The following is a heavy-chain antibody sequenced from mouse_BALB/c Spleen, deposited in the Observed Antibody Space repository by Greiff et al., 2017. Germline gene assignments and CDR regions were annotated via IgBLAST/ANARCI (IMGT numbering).Heavy chain of an antibody. Sequence: VQLQQSGAELVKPGASVKLSCTASGFNIKDTYMHWVKQRPEQGLEWIGRIDPANGNTKYDPKFQGKATITADTSSNTAYLQLSSLTSEDTAVYYCARRGFITTVVATDYYAMDYWGQGTSVTVSS. V-gene: IGHV14-3*02. J-gene: IGHJ4*01. D-gene: IGHD1-1*01. CDR3: ARRGFITTVVATDYYAMDY. CDR1: GFNIKDTY. CDR2: IDPANGNT.